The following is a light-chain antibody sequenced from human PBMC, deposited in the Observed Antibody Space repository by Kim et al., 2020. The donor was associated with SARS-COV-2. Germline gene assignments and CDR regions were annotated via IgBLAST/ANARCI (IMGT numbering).Light chain of an antibody. CDR1: KLGDKY. Sequence: LSPGQPASITCSGDKLGDKYACWYQQKPGQSPVLVIYEDTKRPSGIPERFSGSNSGNTATLTISGTQAMDEADYYCQAWDSSTVVFGGGTQLTVL. CDR3: QAWDSSTVV. V-gene: IGLV3-1*01. J-gene: IGLJ2*01. CDR2: EDT.